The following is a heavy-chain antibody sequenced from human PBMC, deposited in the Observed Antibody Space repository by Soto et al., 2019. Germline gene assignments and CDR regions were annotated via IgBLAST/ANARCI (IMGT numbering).Heavy chain of an antibody. Sequence: SVKVSCKASGGTFSSYAISWVRQAPGQGLEWMGGIIPIFGTANYAQKFQGRVTITADESTSTAYMELSSLRSEDTAVYYCARVGKKQQLETPPNLDYYYYGMDVGG. CDR2: IIPIFGTA. V-gene: IGHV1-69*13. J-gene: IGHJ6*02. D-gene: IGHD6-13*01. CDR3: ARVGKKQQLETPPNLDYYYYGMDV. CDR1: GGTFSSYA.